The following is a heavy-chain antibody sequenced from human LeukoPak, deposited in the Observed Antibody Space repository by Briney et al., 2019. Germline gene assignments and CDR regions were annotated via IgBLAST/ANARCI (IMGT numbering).Heavy chain of an antibody. CDR2: IKQDGSEK. V-gene: IGHV3-7*01. J-gene: IGHJ4*02. CDR3: AGGSGWIFDS. D-gene: IGHD6-19*01. Sequence: GGSLRLSCAASGFTFSSFWMSWGRRAPGKGLEWVANIKQDGSEKNYVDSVKGRFTISRDNAKNSLYLQMNSLRAEDTAVYYCAGGSGWIFDSWGQGTLVTVSS. CDR1: GFTFSSFW.